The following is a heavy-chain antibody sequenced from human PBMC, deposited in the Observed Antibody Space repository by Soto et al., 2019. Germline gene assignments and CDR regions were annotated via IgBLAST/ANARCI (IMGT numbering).Heavy chain of an antibody. Sequence: ASVKVSCKASGYTFTSYGISWVRQAPGQGLEWMGWISAYNGNTNYAQKLQGRVTMTTETSTSTAYMELRSLRSEDTAVYYCARGYCSSTSCYYYFDYWGQGTLVTVSS. CDR2: ISAYNGNT. V-gene: IGHV1-18*01. CDR1: GYTFTSYG. CDR3: ARGYCSSTSCYYYFDY. D-gene: IGHD2-2*01. J-gene: IGHJ4*02.